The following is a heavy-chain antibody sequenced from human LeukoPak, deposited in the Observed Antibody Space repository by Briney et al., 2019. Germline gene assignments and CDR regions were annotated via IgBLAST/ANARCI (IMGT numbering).Heavy chain of an antibody. D-gene: IGHD5-18*01. J-gene: IGHJ4*02. CDR3: ARGGYSYDIDY. CDR2: IYYSGST. CDR1: GGSISSSSYY. V-gene: IGHV4-39*07. Sequence: PSETLSLTCTVSGGSISSSSYYWGWLRQPPGKGLEWIGSIYYSGSTYYNPSLKSRVTISVDTSKNQFSLKLSSVTAADTAVYYCARGGYSYDIDYWGQGTLVTVSS.